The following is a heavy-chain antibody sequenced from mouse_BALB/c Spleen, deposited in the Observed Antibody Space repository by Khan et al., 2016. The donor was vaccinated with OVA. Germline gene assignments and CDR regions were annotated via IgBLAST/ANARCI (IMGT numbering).Heavy chain of an antibody. CDR3: ARDYWFTY. V-gene: IGHV5-6-5*01. CDR1: GFTFNNYA. Sequence: EVELVESGGGLVKPGGSLKLSCPASGFTFNNYAMSWVRQTPEKRLEWVASISTGGSTYYPDTVKGRFTISRDNVRNILYLEMSSLRSEDTAMYYCARDYWFTYWGQGTLVTVSA. CDR2: ISTGGST. J-gene: IGHJ3*01.